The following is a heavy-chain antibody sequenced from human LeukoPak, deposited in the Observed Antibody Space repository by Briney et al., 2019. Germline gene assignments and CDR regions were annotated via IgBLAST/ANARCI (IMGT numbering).Heavy chain of an antibody. V-gene: IGHV4-59*01. D-gene: IGHD3-10*01. J-gene: IGHJ4*02. Sequence: SETLSLTCTVSGGSISSYYWSWLRQPPGKGLEWIGYIYYSGSTNYNPSLKSRVTISVDTSKNQFSLKLSSVTAADTAVYYCARGSYGSGSYYFDYWGQGTLVTVSS. CDR1: GGSISSYY. CDR3: ARGSYGSGSYYFDY. CDR2: IYYSGST.